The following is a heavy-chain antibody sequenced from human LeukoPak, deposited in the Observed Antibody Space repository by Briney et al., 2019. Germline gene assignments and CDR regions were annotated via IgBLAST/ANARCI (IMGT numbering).Heavy chain of an antibody. D-gene: IGHD5-12*01. CDR3: ARVLAGYSGSYYYYYMDV. J-gene: IGHJ6*03. CDR1: GGSFSGYY. Sequence: PSETPSLTCAVYGGSFSGYYWSWIRQPPGKGLEWIGEINHSGSTNYNPSLKSRVTISVDTSKNQFSLKLSSVTAADTAVYYCARVLAGYSGSYYYYYMDVWGKGTTVTISS. V-gene: IGHV4-34*01. CDR2: INHSGST.